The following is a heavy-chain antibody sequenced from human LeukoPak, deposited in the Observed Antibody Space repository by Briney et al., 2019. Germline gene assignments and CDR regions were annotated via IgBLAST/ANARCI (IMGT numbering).Heavy chain of an antibody. CDR2: INHSGST. Sequence: SETLPLTCAVYGGSFSGYYWSWIRQPPGKGLEWIGEINHSGSTNYNPSLKSRVTISVDTSKNQFSLKLNSVTAADTAVYYCARTTVVTPSAFDIWGQGTMVTVSS. V-gene: IGHV4-34*01. CDR3: ARTTVVTPSAFDI. J-gene: IGHJ3*02. CDR1: GGSFSGYY. D-gene: IGHD4-23*01.